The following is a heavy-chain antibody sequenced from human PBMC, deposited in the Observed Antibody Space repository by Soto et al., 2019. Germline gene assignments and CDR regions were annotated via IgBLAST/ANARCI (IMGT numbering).Heavy chain of an antibody. D-gene: IGHD2-2*01. J-gene: IGHJ4*02. CDR3: ARANLGYCSSTSCYLLDY. V-gene: IGHV4-59*01. CDR1: GGSISSYY. CDR2: IYYSGST. Sequence: QVQLQESGPGLVKPSETLSLTCTVSGGSISSYYWSWIRQPPGKGLEWIGYIYYSGSTNYNPSLKSRVTISVDTSKNQFSLKLSSVTAADTAVYYCARANLGYCSSTSCYLLDYWGQGTLVTVSS.